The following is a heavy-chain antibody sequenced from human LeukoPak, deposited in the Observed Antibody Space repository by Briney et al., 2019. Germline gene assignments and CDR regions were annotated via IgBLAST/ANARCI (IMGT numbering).Heavy chain of an antibody. CDR2: ISYDGSNK. D-gene: IGHD5-12*01. Sequence: GGSLRLSCAASGFTFSTYAMHWVRQAPGKGLEWVAVISYDGSNKYYADSAKGRFTISRDNSKNTLYLQMNSLRAEDTAVYYCASQLGGYDSVSGYWGQGTLVTVSS. CDR1: GFTFSTYA. V-gene: IGHV3-30*04. CDR3: ASQLGGYDSVSGY. J-gene: IGHJ4*02.